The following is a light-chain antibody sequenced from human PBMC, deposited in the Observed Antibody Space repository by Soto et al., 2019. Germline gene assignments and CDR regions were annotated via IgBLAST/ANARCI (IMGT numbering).Light chain of an antibody. V-gene: IGKV1-16*02. CDR1: QGISNH. CDR2: AAA. J-gene: IGKJ4*01. Sequence: DIQMTQSPSSLSASVGDTVTITCRASQGISNHLAWFQHKPGKAPKALIHAAASLQSGVSSKFSGGGFGTDFTLTITSLQPEDSATYYCQQYHSSPLTFAGGTKVEIK. CDR3: QQYHSSPLT.